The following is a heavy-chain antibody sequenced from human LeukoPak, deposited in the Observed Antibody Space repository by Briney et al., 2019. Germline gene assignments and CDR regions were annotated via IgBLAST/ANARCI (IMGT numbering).Heavy chain of an antibody. V-gene: IGHV3-23*01. Sequence: GGSLRLSCVASGFTISSNAMTWGRQAPGKGLEWVSASSGSNTEYTDSLRRRCTISRDDYKNTLYFHMNRLRAEDAAVYYCETRRRRNTGLFDCWGQRTLVTVSP. CDR2: SSGSNT. CDR1: GFTISSNA. D-gene: IGHD5-18*01. CDR3: ETRRRRNTGLFDC. J-gene: IGHJ4*02.